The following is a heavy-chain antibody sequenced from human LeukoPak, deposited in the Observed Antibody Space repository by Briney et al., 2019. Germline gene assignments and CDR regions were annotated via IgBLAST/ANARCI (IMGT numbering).Heavy chain of an antibody. V-gene: IGHV3-23*01. D-gene: IGHD5-24*01. J-gene: IGHJ4*02. CDR2: ISGSGGST. Sequence: GGSLRLSCAASGFTFSSYAMSWVRQAPGKGLEWVSAISGSGGSTYYADSVKGRFTISRDNSKNTLYLQMNSLRAEDTAVYYCAKNESWLQSGNFGHPRLSPGHFDYWGQGTLVTVSS. CDR1: GFTFSSYA. CDR3: AKNESWLQSGNFGHPRLSPGHFDY.